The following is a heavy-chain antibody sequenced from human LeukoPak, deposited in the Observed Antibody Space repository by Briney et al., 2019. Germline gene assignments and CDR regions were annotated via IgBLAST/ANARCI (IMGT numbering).Heavy chain of an antibody. D-gene: IGHD5-18*01. J-gene: IGHJ4*02. CDR3: ARRAKTERGHSYGLDY. CDR1: GFTFSSYS. V-gene: IGHV3-21*01. CDR2: IDTSSRYI. Sequence: GGTLRLPCAASGFTFSSYSMNCGRQAPGQGLKWCSCIDTSSRYIYYRDSVKGRFTISRDNANNSLYLQMNSLRAEDTAVYYCARRAKTERGHSYGLDYWGQGTLVTVSP.